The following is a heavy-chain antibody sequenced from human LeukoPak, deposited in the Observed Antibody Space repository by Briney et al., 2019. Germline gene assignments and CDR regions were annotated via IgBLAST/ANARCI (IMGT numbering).Heavy chain of an antibody. D-gene: IGHD2-2*02. J-gene: IGHJ4*02. CDR2: IRGYGGNS. CDR1: GSTFSNYA. CDR3: AKDHCNSTTCYIWEYYFDY. Sequence: PGGSLRLSCPLSGSTFSNYAMNWVRQAPGRGLEWVATIRGYGGNSYYADSVKGRFTISRDNSRNTLYLQMTSLRADDTAVYYYAKDHCNSTTCYIWEYYFDYCVQGTLVSVSS. V-gene: IGHV3-23*01.